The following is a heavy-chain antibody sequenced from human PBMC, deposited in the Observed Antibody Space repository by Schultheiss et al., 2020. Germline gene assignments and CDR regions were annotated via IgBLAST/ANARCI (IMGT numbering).Heavy chain of an antibody. V-gene: IGHV4-59*08. J-gene: IGHJ6*02. CDR1: GGSISSYY. D-gene: IGHD3-10*01. CDR3: ARPRRGALYYYGSGSYYNSRSIYYGMDV. Sequence: SATLSLTCTVSGGSISSYYWSWIRQPPGKGLEWIGYIYYSGSTNYNPSLKSRVTISVDTSKNQFSLKLSSVTAADTAVYYCARPRRGALYYYGSGSYYNSRSIYYGMDVWGQGTTVTGYS. CDR2: IYYSGST.